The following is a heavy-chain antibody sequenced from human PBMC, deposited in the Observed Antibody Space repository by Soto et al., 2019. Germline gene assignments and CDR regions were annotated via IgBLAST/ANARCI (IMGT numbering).Heavy chain of an antibody. CDR3: AKQLAHYDFWSGSYYYYYMDV. J-gene: IGHJ6*03. CDR2: ISYDGSNK. Sequence: PGGSLRLSCAASGFTFSSYAMHWVRQAPGKGLEWVAVISYDGSNKYYADSVKGRFTISRDNSKNTLYLQMNSLRAEDTAVYYCAKQLAHYDFWSGSYYYYYMDVWGKGTTVTVSS. CDR1: GFTFSSYA. V-gene: IGHV3-30-3*02. D-gene: IGHD3-3*01.